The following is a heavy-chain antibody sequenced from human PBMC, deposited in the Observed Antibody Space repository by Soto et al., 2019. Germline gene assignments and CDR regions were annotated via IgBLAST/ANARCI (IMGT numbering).Heavy chain of an antibody. Sequence: AGSLRLSCAASRFTFSSYSMSWVRQAQGKGLEWVSGFRTSGDGGTTYYADSVKGRFTISRDNSKNMLFLQMNSLRAEDTAIYYCAKKVNSGPGSQYFDYWGQGTLVTVSS. V-gene: IGHV3-23*01. D-gene: IGHD3-10*01. CDR2: FRTSGDGGTT. J-gene: IGHJ4*02. CDR1: RFTFSSYS. CDR3: AKKVNSGPGSQYFDY.